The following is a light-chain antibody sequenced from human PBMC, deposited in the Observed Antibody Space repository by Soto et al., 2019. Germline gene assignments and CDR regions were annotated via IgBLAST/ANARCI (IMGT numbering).Light chain of an antibody. CDR1: QSINNW. Sequence: DIQMTQSPSTLSASVGDRVTITCRASQSINNWLAWYQQKPGKAPKLFIFKASTLEIGVPSRFSGSGSGTEFTHSISSLQPDDFATYFCQQYESFPRTFGQGTKVEIK. J-gene: IGKJ1*01. CDR3: QQYESFPRT. CDR2: KAS. V-gene: IGKV1-5*03.